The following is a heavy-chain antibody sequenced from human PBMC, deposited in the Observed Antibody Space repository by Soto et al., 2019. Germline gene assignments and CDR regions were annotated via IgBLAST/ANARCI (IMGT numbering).Heavy chain of an antibody. CDR2: ISSRSTVI. CDR3: VRGGRGYTRDDVFDV. D-gene: IGHD6-25*01. V-gene: IGHV3-21*06. Sequence: EVQLVEPGGGLVKPGGSLRLSCVDSEFTFSSYSMNWVRQAPGKGLEWVSSISSRSTVIFYADSLKGRFTIFRDNAKNSLYLQMNSLRVEDTAVYYCVRGGRGYTRDDVFDVWGQGTMVTVSS. CDR1: EFTFSSYS. J-gene: IGHJ3*01.